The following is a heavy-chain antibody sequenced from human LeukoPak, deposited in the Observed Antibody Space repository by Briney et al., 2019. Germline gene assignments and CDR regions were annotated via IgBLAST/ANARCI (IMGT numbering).Heavy chain of an antibody. D-gene: IGHD3-3*01. J-gene: IGHJ3*02. Sequence: GGSLRLSCAASGFTFSSYWMSWVRQAPGKGLEWVANIKQDGSEKYYVDSVKGRFTISRDNAKNSLYLQMNSLRAEDTAVYYCARAFTIFGVVIIGDIWGQGTMVTVSS. CDR1: GFTFSSYW. CDR2: IKQDGSEK. CDR3: ARAFTIFGVVIIGDI. V-gene: IGHV3-7*01.